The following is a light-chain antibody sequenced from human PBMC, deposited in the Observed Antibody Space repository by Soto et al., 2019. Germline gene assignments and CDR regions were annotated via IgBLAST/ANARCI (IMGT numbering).Light chain of an antibody. CDR1: QSIGKW. V-gene: IGKV1-5*01. Sequence: DIQMTQSPSILSASVGDGVTITCRASQSIGKWLAWYQQKPGKAPKVLIYDASTLESGVPSRFSGGRSGTEFTLSISSLQPDDFATYYCQHYNGHFGGGNKVDIK. CDR3: QHYNGH. J-gene: IGKJ4*01. CDR2: DAS.